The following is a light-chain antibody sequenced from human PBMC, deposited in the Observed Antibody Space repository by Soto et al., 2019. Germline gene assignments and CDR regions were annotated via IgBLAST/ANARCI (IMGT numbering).Light chain of an antibody. CDR3: CSYAGSSTFLV. Sequence: QSALTQPASVSGSPGQSITISCTGTSSDVGGYHFVSWYQQHPGKAPKLMLSEVSTRPSGVSTRFSGSKSGNTASLTISGLQAEDEADYYCCSYAGSSTFLVFGGGTKLTVL. V-gene: IGLV2-23*02. J-gene: IGLJ2*01. CDR1: SSDVGGYHF. CDR2: EVS.